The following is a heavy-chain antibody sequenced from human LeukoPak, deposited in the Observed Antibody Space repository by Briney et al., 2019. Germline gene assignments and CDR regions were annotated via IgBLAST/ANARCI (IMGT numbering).Heavy chain of an antibody. D-gene: IGHD2-2*02. V-gene: IGHV3-21*01. J-gene: IGHJ4*02. CDR1: GFTFSSYA. CDR2: ISSSSSYI. Sequence: GGSLRLSCVASGFTFSSYAMSWVRQAPGKGLEWVSSISSSSSYIYYADSVKGRFTISRDNAKNSLYLQMNSLRAEDTAVYYCARDRLEDIVVVPAAIPIDYWGQGTLVTVSS. CDR3: ARDRLEDIVVVPAAIPIDY.